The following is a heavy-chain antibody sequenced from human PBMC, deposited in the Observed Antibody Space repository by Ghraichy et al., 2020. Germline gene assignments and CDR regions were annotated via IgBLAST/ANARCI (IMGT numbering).Heavy chain of an antibody. CDR2: INHSGST. Sequence: SETLSLTCAVYGGSFSGYYWSWIRQPPGKGLEWIGEINHSGSTNYNPSLKSRVTISVDTSKNQFSLKLSSVTAADTAVYYCARGGTRRQNKPYYYYYYGMDVWGQGTTVTVSS. V-gene: IGHV4-34*01. CDR1: GGSFSGYY. CDR3: ARGGTRRQNKPYYYYYYGMDV. J-gene: IGHJ6*02.